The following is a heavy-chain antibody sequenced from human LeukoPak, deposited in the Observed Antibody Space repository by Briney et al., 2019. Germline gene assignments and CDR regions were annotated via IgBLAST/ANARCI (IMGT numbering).Heavy chain of an antibody. CDR2: ISSSGTTI. Sequence: PGGSLRLSCAASGFTFSDYYMSWIRQAPGKGLEWVSYISSSGTTIYNADSVKGRFTISRDNAKNSLYLQMNGLRAEDTAVYYCARDHYGSGSYYHFYYYYYMDVWGKGTTVTISS. D-gene: IGHD3-10*01. J-gene: IGHJ6*03. CDR1: GFTFSDYY. CDR3: ARDHYGSGSYYHFYYYYYMDV. V-gene: IGHV3-11*04.